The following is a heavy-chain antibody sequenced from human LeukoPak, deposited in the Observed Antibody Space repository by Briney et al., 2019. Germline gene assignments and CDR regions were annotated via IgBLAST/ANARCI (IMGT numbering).Heavy chain of an antibody. CDR1: GGSFSGYY. D-gene: IGHD3-10*01. V-gene: IGHV4-34*01. Sequence: PSETLSLTCAVYGGSFSGYYWSWIRQPPGKGLEWIGEINHSGSTNYNPSLKSRVIISVDTSKNQFSLKLSSVTAADTAVYYCASGVTMVRGVIITPDYWGQGTLVTVSS. J-gene: IGHJ4*02. CDR2: INHSGST. CDR3: ASGVTMVRGVIITPDY.